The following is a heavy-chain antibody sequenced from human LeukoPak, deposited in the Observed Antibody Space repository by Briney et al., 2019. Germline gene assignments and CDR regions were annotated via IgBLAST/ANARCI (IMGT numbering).Heavy chain of an antibody. J-gene: IGHJ4*02. CDR1: GGSVSSGGYY. V-gene: IGHV4-61*08. CDR3: ARGRSSFFDY. D-gene: IGHD6-19*01. Sequence: SETLSLTCTVSGGSVSSGGYYWSWIRQPPGKGLEWIGYIYYSGSTNYNPSLKSRVTISVDTSKNQFSLKLSSVTAADTAVYYCARGRSSFFDYWGQGTLVTVSS. CDR2: IYYSGST.